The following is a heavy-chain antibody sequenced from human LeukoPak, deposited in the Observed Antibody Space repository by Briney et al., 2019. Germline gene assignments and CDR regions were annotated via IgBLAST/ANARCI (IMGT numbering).Heavy chain of an antibody. J-gene: IGHJ3*02. CDR2: IYYSGST. D-gene: IGHD5-18*01. CDR3: ARKTHTARMNAFDI. Sequence: SETLSHTCTVSGGSISSYYWSWIRQPPGKGLEWIGYIYYSGSTNYNPSLKSRVTISVDTSKNQFSLKLSSVTAADTAVYYCARKTHTARMNAFDIWGQGTMVTVSS. V-gene: IGHV4-59*01. CDR1: GGSISSYY.